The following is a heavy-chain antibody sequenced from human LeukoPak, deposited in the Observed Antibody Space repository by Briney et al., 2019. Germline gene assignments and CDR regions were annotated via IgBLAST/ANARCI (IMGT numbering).Heavy chain of an antibody. Sequence: SETLSLTCTVSGGSISSYYWSWIRQPPGKGLEWIGYIYYSGSTNYNPSLKSRVTISVGTSKNQFSLKLSSVTAADTAVYYCARTVEKDWFDPWGQGTLVTVSS. D-gene: IGHD4-17*01. CDR1: GGSISSYY. J-gene: IGHJ5*02. CDR2: IYYSGST. V-gene: IGHV4-59*08. CDR3: ARTVEKDWFDP.